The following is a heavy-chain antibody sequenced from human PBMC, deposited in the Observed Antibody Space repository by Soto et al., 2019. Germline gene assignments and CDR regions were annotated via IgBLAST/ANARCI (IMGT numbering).Heavy chain of an antibody. Sequence: QVQLVQSGAEVKKPGSSVKVSCKASGGTFSSYAISWVRQAPGQGLEWMGGIIPIFGTANYAQKFQGRVTITADESTSTAYMELSSLRSEDTAVYYCASEERGERAREDYYYGMDVWGQGTTVTVSS. V-gene: IGHV1-69*01. CDR3: ASEERGERAREDYYYGMDV. J-gene: IGHJ6*02. CDR2: IIPIFGTA. D-gene: IGHD1-1*01. CDR1: GGTFSSYA.